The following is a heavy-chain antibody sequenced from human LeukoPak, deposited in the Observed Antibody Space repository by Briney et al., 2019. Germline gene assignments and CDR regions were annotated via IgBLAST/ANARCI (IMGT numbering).Heavy chain of an antibody. V-gene: IGHV4-39*01. D-gene: IGHD3-10*01. CDR1: GDSISSDTYH. Sequence: SETLSLTCTVSGDSISSDTYHWGWIRQPPGKGLQWIGSVYYAGSTYYNPSLKSRVRISVDTSKTQFYLKLFPVTAADTAMYSCARSGSPMGGLDAWGQGILVTVSS. CDR2: VYYAGST. CDR3: ARSGSPMGGLDA. J-gene: IGHJ5*02.